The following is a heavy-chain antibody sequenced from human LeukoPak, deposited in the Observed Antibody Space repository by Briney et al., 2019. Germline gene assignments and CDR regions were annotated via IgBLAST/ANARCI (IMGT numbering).Heavy chain of an antibody. D-gene: IGHD3-10*01. CDR1: GGSISSSSYY. CDR2: IYYSGST. V-gene: IGHV4-39*01. CDR3: ARTYCRSGNNWFDP. Sequence: SETLSLTCTVSGGSISSSSYYWGWIRQPPGKGLEWIGSIYYSGSTYYNPSLKSRVTISVDTSKNQFSLKLSSVTAADTAVYYCARTYCRSGNNWFDPWGQGTLVTVSS. J-gene: IGHJ5*02.